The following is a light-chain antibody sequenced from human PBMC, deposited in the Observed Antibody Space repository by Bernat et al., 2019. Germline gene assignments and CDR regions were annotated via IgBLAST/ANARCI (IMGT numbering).Light chain of an antibody. CDR1: SSDVGGYNY. Sequence: QSALTQPRSVSGSLGQSVTISCTGTSSDVGGYNYVSWYQQLPGKAPKLMIYDVTKRPSGVPDRFSGSKSGNTASLTISGLQAEDEADYYCCSYAGSYTYVFATGTKVTVL. V-gene: IGLV2-11*01. J-gene: IGLJ1*01. CDR2: DVT. CDR3: CSYAGSYTYV.